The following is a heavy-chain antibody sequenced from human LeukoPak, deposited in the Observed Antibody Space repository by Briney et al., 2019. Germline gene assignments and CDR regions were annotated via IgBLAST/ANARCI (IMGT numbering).Heavy chain of an antibody. CDR2: FYSGGST. CDR3: ARDRDNSYDY. Sequence: GGSLRLSCAASGFTVSSNYMSWVRQAPGKGLEWVSVFYSGGSTYYADSVKGRFTISRDNSKNTLYLQMNSLRAEDTAVYYCARDRDNSYDYWGQGTLVTVSS. D-gene: IGHD2-15*01. CDR1: GFTVSSNY. V-gene: IGHV3-53*01. J-gene: IGHJ4*02.